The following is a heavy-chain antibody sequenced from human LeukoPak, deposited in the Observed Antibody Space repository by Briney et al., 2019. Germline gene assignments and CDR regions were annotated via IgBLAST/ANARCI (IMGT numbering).Heavy chain of an antibody. Sequence: PSETLSLTCTVSGDSISIYYWSWVRQPAGKGLEWIGRIYSSGSANYNPSLKNRVNMSVSTSKNQFSLNLTSVAAADTAVYYCARTRGGDYAHFDYWGQGTLVTVSS. CDR2: IYSSGSA. CDR3: ARTRGGDYAHFDY. D-gene: IGHD4-17*01. J-gene: IGHJ4*02. V-gene: IGHV4-4*07. CDR1: GDSISIYY.